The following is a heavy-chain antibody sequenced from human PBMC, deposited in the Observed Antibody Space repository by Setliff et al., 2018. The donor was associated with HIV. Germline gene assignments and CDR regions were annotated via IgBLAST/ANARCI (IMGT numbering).Heavy chain of an antibody. J-gene: IGHJ4*02. CDR3: ARDYYDSSGYIFFPGLPDY. V-gene: IGHV1-46*01. D-gene: IGHD3-22*01. Sequence: GPSVKVSCKASGYTFTSYYMHWVRQAPGQGLEWMGIINPSGGSTSYAQKFQGRVTMTRDTSTSTVYMELSSLRSEDTAVYYCARDYYDSSGYIFFPGLPDYWGQGTLVTVSS. CDR2: INPSGGST. CDR1: GYTFTSYY.